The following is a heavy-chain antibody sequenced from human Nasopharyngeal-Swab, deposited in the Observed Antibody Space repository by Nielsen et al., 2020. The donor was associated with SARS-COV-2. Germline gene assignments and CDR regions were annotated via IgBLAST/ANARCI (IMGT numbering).Heavy chain of an antibody. D-gene: IGHD2-15*01. Sequence: GESLKISCAASGFTFTDYWMHWVRHAPGKGLVWVSRINIDGSSTSYADSVKGRFTFSRDNAKNTLYLQMNSLRAEDTAVYYCVRGGVERCSGGSCPPFEDWGQGTLVTVSS. J-gene: IGHJ4*02. V-gene: IGHV3-74*01. CDR3: VRGGVERCSGGSCPPFED. CDR2: INIDGSST. CDR1: GFTFTDYW.